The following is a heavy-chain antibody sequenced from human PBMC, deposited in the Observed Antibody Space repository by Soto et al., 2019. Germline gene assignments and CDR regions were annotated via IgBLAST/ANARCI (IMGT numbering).Heavy chain of an antibody. Sequence: QVQLQESGPGLVKPSETLSLTCTVSGGSISSYYWSWIRQPPGKGLEWIGYIYYSGSTNYNPSLKSRVTISVDTSKNQFSLKLSSLTAADTAVYYCASLWFGELLRDWGQGTLVTVSS. CDR2: IYYSGST. CDR1: GGSISSYY. D-gene: IGHD3-10*01. J-gene: IGHJ4*02. V-gene: IGHV4-59*01. CDR3: ASLWFGELLRD.